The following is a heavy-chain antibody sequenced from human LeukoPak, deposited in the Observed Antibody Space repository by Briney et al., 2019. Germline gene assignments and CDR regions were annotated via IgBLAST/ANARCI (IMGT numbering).Heavy chain of an antibody. D-gene: IGHD2-21*02. CDR1: GFAFSSYT. Sequence: GGSLRLSCAASGFAFSSYTMGWVRQAPGKGLEWVSAISGSGGSTYYADPVKDRFTISRDNSKNTLYVRMNSLRAEDTAVYYCAKKTSYCGGDCYPYYFDHWGQGTLVTVSS. CDR2: ISGSGGST. V-gene: IGHV3-23*01. J-gene: IGHJ4*02. CDR3: AKKTSYCGGDCYPYYFDH.